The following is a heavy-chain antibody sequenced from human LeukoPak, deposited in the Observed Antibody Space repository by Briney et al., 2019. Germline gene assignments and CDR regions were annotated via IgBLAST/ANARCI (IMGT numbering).Heavy chain of an antibody. CDR1: GGTFTSYA. Sequence: SVKVSCTASGGTFTSYAISWVRQAPGQGLEWMGGIIPIFGTANYAQKFQGRVTITADESTSTAYMELSSLRSEDTAVYYCARASTFIRSPYSGSPKYYFDYWGQGTLVTVSS. V-gene: IGHV1-69*13. CDR2: IIPIFGTA. J-gene: IGHJ4*02. D-gene: IGHD3-10*01. CDR3: ARASTFIRSPYSGSPKYYFDY.